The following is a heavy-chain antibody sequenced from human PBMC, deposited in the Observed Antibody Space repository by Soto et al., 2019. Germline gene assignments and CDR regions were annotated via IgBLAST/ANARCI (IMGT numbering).Heavy chain of an antibody. D-gene: IGHD6-13*01. CDR1: GFTFSSYA. CDR2: ISDSGGDT. J-gene: IGHJ4*02. Sequence: GGSLRLSCAASGFTFSSYAMSWVRQAPGKGLEWGSAISDSGGDTYYADSVKGRFTISRDSPKNTLYLQMNSLRAEDTAVYYCAKRVGYSSSTHYYDSWSERSLVAVSS. V-gene: IGHV3-23*01. CDR3: AKRVGYSSSTHYYDS.